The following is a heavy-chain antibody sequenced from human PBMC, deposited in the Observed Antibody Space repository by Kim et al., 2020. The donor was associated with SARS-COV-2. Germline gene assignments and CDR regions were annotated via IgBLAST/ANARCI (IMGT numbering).Heavy chain of an antibody. J-gene: IGHJ4*02. Sequence: GGSLRLSCAASGFRFNDYYMNWIRQAPGKGLEWVSTISSGGNYTKYADSVKGRFTISRDNAKKSVFLQMTSLRAEDSALYYCARDSGDSTSSDDSWGQGT. CDR3: ARDSGDSTSSDDS. D-gene: IGHD6-6*01. V-gene: IGHV3-11*06. CDR1: GFRFNDYY. CDR2: ISSGGNYT.